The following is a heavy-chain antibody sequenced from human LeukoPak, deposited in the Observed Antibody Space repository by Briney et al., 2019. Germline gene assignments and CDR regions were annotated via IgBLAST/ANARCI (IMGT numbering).Heavy chain of an antibody. Sequence: GGSLRLSCAASGFTFSSYAMSWVRQAPGKGLEWVSAISFSGGSTYYADSLKGRFTIPRDNSKNTLYLQMNSLRAEDTAIYSCARDIRGSGNYGWFDPWGQGTLVTVSS. CDR3: ARDIRGSGNYGWFDP. CDR2: ISFSGGST. V-gene: IGHV3-23*01. D-gene: IGHD3-10*01. J-gene: IGHJ5*02. CDR1: GFTFSSYA.